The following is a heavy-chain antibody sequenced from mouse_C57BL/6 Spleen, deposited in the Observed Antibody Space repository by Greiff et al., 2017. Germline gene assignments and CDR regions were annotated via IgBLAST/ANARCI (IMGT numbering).Heavy chain of an antibody. CDR1: GYSFTGYY. V-gene: IGHV1-42*01. CDR3: ARDGYYAMDY. CDR2: INPSTGGT. J-gene: IGHJ4*01. Sequence: EVQLQQSGPELVKPGASVKISCKASGYSFTGYYMNWVKQSPDKSLEWIGEINPSTGGTPYNQKFKAKATLTVDKSSSTAYMQLKSLTSEDSAVYYCARDGYYAMDYWGQGTSVTVSS.